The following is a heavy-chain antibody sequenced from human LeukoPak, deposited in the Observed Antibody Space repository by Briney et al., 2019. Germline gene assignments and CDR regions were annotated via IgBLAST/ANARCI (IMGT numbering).Heavy chain of an antibody. V-gene: IGHV3-21*01. CDR1: GFTFSSYS. Sequence: TGGSLRLSCAASGFTFSSYSMNWVRQAPGKGLEWVSSISSSSSYIFYADSVKGRFTISRDNAKNSLYLQMNSLRAEDTAVYYCARDKNDITIFGVVDYYMDVWGKGTTVTVSS. D-gene: IGHD3-3*01. CDR3: ARDKNDITIFGVVDYYMDV. CDR2: ISSSSSYI. J-gene: IGHJ6*03.